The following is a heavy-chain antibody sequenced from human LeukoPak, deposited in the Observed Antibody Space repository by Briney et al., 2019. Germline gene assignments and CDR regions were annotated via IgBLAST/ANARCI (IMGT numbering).Heavy chain of an antibody. CDR2: LYHSGST. CDR3: ARELIVPDGGGYYYYYMDV. V-gene: IGHV4-31*03. Sequence: PSQTLSLTCTVSGGSISSGGYYWTWIRQHPGKGLEWIGYLYHSGSTYYNPSLKSRVSMSVDTSKNQFSLKLSPVTAADTAVYYCARELIVPDGGGYYYYYMDVWGNGTTVTVSS. CDR1: GGSISSGGYY. D-gene: IGHD2-2*01. J-gene: IGHJ6*03.